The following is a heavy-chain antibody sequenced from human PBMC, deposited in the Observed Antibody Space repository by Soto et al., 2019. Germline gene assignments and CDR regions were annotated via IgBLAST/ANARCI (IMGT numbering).Heavy chain of an antibody. V-gene: IGHV1-69*02. D-gene: IGHD3-10*01. CDR3: ATSYGSGYRAFDY. CDR1: GDTFSFYS. J-gene: IGHJ4*02. Sequence: QVQLVQSGAEVKRPGSSVNVSCKASGDTFSFYSINWVRQAPGLGLEWMGRVNPILSLSNYAQRFQGRVPMTADKSTSTAYMVISSLRSEDTAIYYCATSYGSGYRAFDYWGQGAQVIVSS. CDR2: VNPILSLS.